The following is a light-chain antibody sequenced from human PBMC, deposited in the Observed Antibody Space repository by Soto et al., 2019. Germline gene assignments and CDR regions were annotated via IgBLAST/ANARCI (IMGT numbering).Light chain of an antibody. V-gene: IGKV3-15*01. CDR1: QSVSSN. CDR3: QQYNNWPLN. J-gene: IGKJ4*01. CDR2: GPS. Sequence: EIVMTQSPATLSVSPGERATLSCRASQSVSSNLAWYQQKLCQAPRLLIYGPSTRATGVPARFSGIGSGTEFTLTISSLQSEDFAVYYCQQYNNWPLNFGGGTKVEIK.